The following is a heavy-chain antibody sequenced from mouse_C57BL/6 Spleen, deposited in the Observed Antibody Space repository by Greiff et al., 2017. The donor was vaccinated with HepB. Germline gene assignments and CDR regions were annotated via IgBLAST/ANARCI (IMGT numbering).Heavy chain of an antibody. Sequence: EVMLVESGGGLVQPGGSMKLSCVASGFTFSNYWMNWVRQSPEKGLEWVAQIRLKSDNYATHYAESVKGRFTISRDDSKSSVYLQMYNLRAEDTGIYYCTDSSGGFAYWGQGTLVTVSA. CDR1: GFTFSNYW. J-gene: IGHJ3*01. CDR3: TDSSGGFAY. CDR2: IRLKSDNYAT. V-gene: IGHV6-3*01. D-gene: IGHD3-2*02.